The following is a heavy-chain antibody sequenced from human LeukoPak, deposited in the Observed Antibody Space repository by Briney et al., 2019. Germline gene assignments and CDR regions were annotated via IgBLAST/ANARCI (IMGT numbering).Heavy chain of an antibody. CDR2: INHSGST. V-gene: IGHV4-34*01. D-gene: IGHD2-2*01. Sequence: PSETLSLTCAVYGGSFSGYYWSWIRQPPGKGLESIGEINHSGSTNYNPSLKSRVTISVDTSKNQFSLKLSYETAPDTAVYYCASGRSCKGSSPSCYAPTDYYYSMDVWGKGTMVTVSS. CDR3: ASGRSCKGSSPSCYAPTDYYYSMDV. CDR1: GGSFSGYY. J-gene: IGHJ6*03.